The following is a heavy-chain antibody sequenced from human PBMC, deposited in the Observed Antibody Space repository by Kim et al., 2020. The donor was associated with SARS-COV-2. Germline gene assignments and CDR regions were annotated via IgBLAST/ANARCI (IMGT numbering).Heavy chain of an antibody. D-gene: IGHD3-10*01. CDR2: IRSKAYGGTT. J-gene: IGHJ6*02. V-gene: IGHV3-49*04. Sequence: GGSLRLSCTASGFTFGDYAMSWVRQAPGKGLEWVGFIRSKAYGGTTEYAASVKGRFTISRDDSKSIAYLQMNSLKTEDTAVYYCTRGGGSGSYYYYYYYGMDVWGQGTTVTVSS. CDR3: TRGGGSGSYYYYYYYGMDV. CDR1: GFTFGDYA.